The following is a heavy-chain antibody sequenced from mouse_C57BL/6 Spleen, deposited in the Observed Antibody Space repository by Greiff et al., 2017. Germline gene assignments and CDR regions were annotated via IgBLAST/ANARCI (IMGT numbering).Heavy chain of an antibody. CDR2: ISSGGSYT. D-gene: IGHD5-1*01. J-gene: IGHJ3*01. CDR3: ARHEYFAY. CDR1: GFTFSSYG. V-gene: IGHV5-6*01. Sequence: EVKLMESGGDLVKPGGSLTLSCAASGFTFSSYGMSWVRQTPDKRLGWVATISSGGSYTYYPDSVKGSFTISRDNAKNTLYLQMSILKSEDTAMYYCARHEYFAYWGQGTRVTVSA.